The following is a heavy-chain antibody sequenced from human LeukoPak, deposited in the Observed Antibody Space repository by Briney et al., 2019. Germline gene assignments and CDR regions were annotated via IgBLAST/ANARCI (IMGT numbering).Heavy chain of an antibody. D-gene: IGHD6-13*01. CDR3: ARGPIAAAGDY. CDR1: GYTFTSYG. V-gene: IGHV1-18*01. CDR2: TNANNGNT. Sequence: ASVKVSCKPSGYTFTSYGITWVRQAPGQGLEWMGWTNANNGNTNYAQNLQGRVTMTRDTSTSTAYMELRSLRSDDTAVYYCARGPIAAAGDYWGQGTLVTVSS. J-gene: IGHJ4*02.